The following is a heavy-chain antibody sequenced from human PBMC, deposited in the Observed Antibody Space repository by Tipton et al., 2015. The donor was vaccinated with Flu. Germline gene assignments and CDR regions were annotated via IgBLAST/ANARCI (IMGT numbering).Heavy chain of an antibody. D-gene: IGHD5-12*01. CDR1: GFTVSSKY. Sequence: GSLRLSCAASGFTVSSKYMGWVRQAPGKGLQWVSVMYRGGTTYVADSVKGRCTISRDNSKNTLYLQWNSLTTEDTAVYYCATLGNSGTDGFDIWGQGTMVTISS. J-gene: IGHJ3*02. CDR2: MYRGGTT. V-gene: IGHV3-66*02. CDR3: ATLGNSGTDGFDI.